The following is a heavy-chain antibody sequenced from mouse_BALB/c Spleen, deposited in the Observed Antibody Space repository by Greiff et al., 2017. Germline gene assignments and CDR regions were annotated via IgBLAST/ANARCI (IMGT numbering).Heavy chain of an antibody. CDR2: INPYNGDT. D-gene: IGHD1-1*01. CDR3: ARGTTVSYFDY. CDR1: GYSFTGYF. V-gene: IGHV1-20*01. Sequence: EVQLQQSGPELVKPGASVSISCKASGYSFTGYFMNWVKQSHGKSLEWIGRINPYNGDTFYNHQFKSKSTLTVDKSTSKAYMKLSSLTSEDSAVYYCARGTTVSYFDYWGQGTTLTVSS. J-gene: IGHJ2*01.